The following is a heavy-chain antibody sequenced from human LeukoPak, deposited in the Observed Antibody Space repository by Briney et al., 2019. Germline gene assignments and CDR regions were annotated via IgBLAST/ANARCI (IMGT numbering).Heavy chain of an antibody. D-gene: IGHD5-24*01. J-gene: IGHJ4*02. CDR2: IFYSGST. Sequence: PSETLSLTCTVSGASISSYYWSWIRQSPGKGLEWIGYIFYSGSTNYNPSLKSRVTISVDTSKNQFSLKLTSVTAADTAVYYCARGRDGWRRFDYWGQGTLVTVSS. CDR1: GASISSYY. V-gene: IGHV4-59*01. CDR3: ARGRDGWRRFDY.